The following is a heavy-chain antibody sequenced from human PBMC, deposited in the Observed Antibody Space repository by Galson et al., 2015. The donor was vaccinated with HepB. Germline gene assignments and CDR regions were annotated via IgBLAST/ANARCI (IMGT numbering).Heavy chain of an antibody. V-gene: IGHV3-23*01. Sequence: SLRLSCAASGFTFSSYTMNWVRQTPGKGLQWVSYISTNGATIHYADSMKGRFTISRDNSQNTLFLQMNSLRADDTAIYFCAKMFPEKTDGWYRQALYYFDSWGQGTRVTVSS. CDR1: GFTFSSYT. J-gene: IGHJ4*02. D-gene: IGHD6-19*01. CDR2: ISTNGATI. CDR3: AKMFPEKTDGWYRQALYYFDS.